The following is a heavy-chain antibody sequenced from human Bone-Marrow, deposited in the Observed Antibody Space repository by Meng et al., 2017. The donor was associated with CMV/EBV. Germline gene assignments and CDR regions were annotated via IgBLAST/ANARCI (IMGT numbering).Heavy chain of an antibody. CDR2: ISYDGSNK. Sequence: GGSLRLSCAASGFTFSSYAMHWVRQAPGKGLEWVAVISYDGSNKYYADSVKGRFTISRDNSKNSLYLQMNSLRAEDTAVYYCARESNYYDSSGYCDYWGQGTLVTASS. CDR1: GFTFSSYA. CDR3: ARESNYYDSSGYCDY. J-gene: IGHJ4*02. D-gene: IGHD3-22*01. V-gene: IGHV3-30-3*01.